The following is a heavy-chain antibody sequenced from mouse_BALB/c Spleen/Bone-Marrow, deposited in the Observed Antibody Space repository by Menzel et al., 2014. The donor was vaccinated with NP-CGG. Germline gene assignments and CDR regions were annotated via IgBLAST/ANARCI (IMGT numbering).Heavy chain of an antibody. V-gene: IGHV1-63*02. Sequence: VQLQQSGAELVRPGTSVKISCKASGCTFTNYWLGWVKQRPGHGLEWIGDIYPGGGCTNYNEKFKGKATLTADTSSSTAYMQLSSLTSEDSAVYFCAREVRRYFDVWGAGTTVTVSS. D-gene: IGHD2-14*01. CDR3: AREVRRYFDV. CDR1: GCTFTNYW. J-gene: IGHJ1*01. CDR2: IYPGGGCT.